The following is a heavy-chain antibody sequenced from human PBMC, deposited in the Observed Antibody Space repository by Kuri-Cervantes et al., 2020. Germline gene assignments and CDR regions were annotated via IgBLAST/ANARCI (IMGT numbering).Heavy chain of an antibody. Sequence: SETLSLTYAVYGGSFSSYYWNWIRQPPGKGLEWIGYIYYSGNTNYNPSLKSRVTISVDTSKNQFSLKLNSVTAADTAVYYCARTYGSGSYNWFDPWGQGTLVTVSS. V-gene: IGHV4-59*12. CDR1: GGSFSSYY. J-gene: IGHJ5*02. D-gene: IGHD3-10*01. CDR2: IYYSGNT. CDR3: ARTYGSGSYNWFDP.